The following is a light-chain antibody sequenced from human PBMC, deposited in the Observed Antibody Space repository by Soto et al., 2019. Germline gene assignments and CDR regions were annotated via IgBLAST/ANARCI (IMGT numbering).Light chain of an antibody. CDR3: QQYNNGHPLT. CDR1: QNIRSR. Sequence: FQMTQSPSRLSASVGDRVAITCRASQNIRSRLAWFQQKPGKAPKLLIYDASRLESGVPQRFSGSGSGTEFTLTISSLQSKDFAVSYCQQYNNGHPLTFGGGTKVDIK. V-gene: IGKV1-5*01. J-gene: IGKJ4*01. CDR2: DAS.